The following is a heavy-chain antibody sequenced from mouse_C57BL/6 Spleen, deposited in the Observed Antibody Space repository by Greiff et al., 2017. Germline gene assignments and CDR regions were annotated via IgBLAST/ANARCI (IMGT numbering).Heavy chain of an antibody. V-gene: IGHV1-50*01. D-gene: IGHD5-5*01. Sequence: QVQLQQSGAELVKPGASVKLSCKASGYTFTSYWMQWVKQRPGQGLEWIGEIDPSDSYTNYNQKFKGKATLTVDTSSSTAYMQLSSLTSEDSAVYYCARRALLTYFDVWGTGTTVTVSS. CDR3: ARRALLTYFDV. J-gene: IGHJ1*03. CDR2: IDPSDSYT. CDR1: GYTFTSYW.